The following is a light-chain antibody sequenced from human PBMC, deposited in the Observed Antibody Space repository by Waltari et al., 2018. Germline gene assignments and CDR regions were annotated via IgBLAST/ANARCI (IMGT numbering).Light chain of an antibody. CDR1: QSVSSN. CDR3: QQYNNWPGT. J-gene: IGKJ1*01. V-gene: IGKV3-15*01. CDR2: GAS. Sequence: EIVMTQSPANRSVSPGERATLSCRASQSVSSNLACYQQKPGQAPRLLIYGASTRATGIPARFSGSGSGTEFTLTISSLQSEDFAVYSCQQYNNWPGTFGQGTKVEIK.